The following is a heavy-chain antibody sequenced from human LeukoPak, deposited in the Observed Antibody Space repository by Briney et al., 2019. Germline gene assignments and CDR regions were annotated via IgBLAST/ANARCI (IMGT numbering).Heavy chain of an antibody. J-gene: IGHJ4*02. Sequence: GGSLRLSCAVSGFTFRTYWMHWVHQVPGEGLVWVSRINEDGSITNYADSVKGRFSISRDNAKNTLYLQMNSLRAEDTAVYYCGRDLGGRSGYWGQGTLVTVFS. CDR3: GRDLGGRSGY. CDR2: INEDGSIT. CDR1: GFTFRTYW. V-gene: IGHV3-74*01. D-gene: IGHD1-26*01.